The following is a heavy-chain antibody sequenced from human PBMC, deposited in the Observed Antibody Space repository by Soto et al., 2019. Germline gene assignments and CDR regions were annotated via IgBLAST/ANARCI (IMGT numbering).Heavy chain of an antibody. CDR2: IDWDDDK. J-gene: IGHJ6*02. Sequence: SGPTLVNPTQTLTLTCTFSGFSLSTSGMCVSWIRQPPGKALEWLALIDWDDDKYYSTSLKTRLTISKDTSKNQVVLTMTNMDPVDTATYYCARIAVTTHGCYYGMDVWGQGTTVTVSS. CDR1: GFSLSTSGMC. D-gene: IGHD4-4*01. CDR3: ARIAVTTHGCYYGMDV. V-gene: IGHV2-70*01.